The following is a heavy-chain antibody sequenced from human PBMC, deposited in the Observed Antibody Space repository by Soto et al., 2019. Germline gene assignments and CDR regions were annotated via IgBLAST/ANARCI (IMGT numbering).Heavy chain of an antibody. J-gene: IGHJ6*02. CDR1: GFTFSSYA. CDR2: ISGSGGST. CDR3: AKDLRITIFGVVIHYYGMDV. Sequence: GGSLRLSCAASGFTFSSYAMSWVRQAPGKGLEWVSAISGSGGSTYYADSAKGRFTISRDNSKNTLHLQMNSLRAEDTAVYYCAKDLRITIFGVVIHYYGMDVWGQGTTVTVSS. D-gene: IGHD3-3*01. V-gene: IGHV3-23*01.